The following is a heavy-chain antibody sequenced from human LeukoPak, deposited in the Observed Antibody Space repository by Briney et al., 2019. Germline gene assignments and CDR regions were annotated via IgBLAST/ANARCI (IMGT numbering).Heavy chain of an antibody. D-gene: IGHD1-26*01. CDR2: IKEDGSEK. Sequence: PGGSLRLSCAASGFTFSNYWINWVRQPPGKGLEWVANIKEDGSEKSYVDSVKGRFTISRDNAKNSLCLQMNSLRAEDTAIYYCVRSGGYWGQGTLVTVSS. CDR1: GFTFSNYW. CDR3: VRSGGY. J-gene: IGHJ4*02. V-gene: IGHV3-7*05.